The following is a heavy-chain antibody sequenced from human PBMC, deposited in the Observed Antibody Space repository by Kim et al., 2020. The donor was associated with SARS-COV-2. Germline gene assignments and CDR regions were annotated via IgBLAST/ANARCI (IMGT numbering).Heavy chain of an antibody. J-gene: IGHJ4*02. CDR3: SRSTVGAYFDY. V-gene: IGHV3-53*01. Sequence: TTYADSVEGRFTISREIPKDTLYLQMNSLRADDTAVYYCSRSTVGAYFDYWGQGSLVSVSS. D-gene: IGHD1-26*01. CDR2: T.